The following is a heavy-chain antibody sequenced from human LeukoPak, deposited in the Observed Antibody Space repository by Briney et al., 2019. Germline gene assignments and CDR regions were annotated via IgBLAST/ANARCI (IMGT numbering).Heavy chain of an antibody. J-gene: IGHJ3*02. CDR3: ARDPWVDGSGWGWAFDI. Sequence: SETLSLTCTVSSDSISSYYWSWIRQPAGKGLEWIGRIYTSGSTNYNPSLKSRVTMSVDTSKNQFSLKLSSVTAADTAVYYCARDPWVDGSGWGWAFDIWGQGTMVTVSS. V-gene: IGHV4-4*07. D-gene: IGHD6-19*01. CDR2: IYTSGST. CDR1: SDSISSYY.